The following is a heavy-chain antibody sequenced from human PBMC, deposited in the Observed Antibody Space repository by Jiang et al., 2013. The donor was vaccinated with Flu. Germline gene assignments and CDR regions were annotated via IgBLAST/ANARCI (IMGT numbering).Heavy chain of an antibody. J-gene: IGHJ4*02. V-gene: IGHV3-66*02. CDR2: IYSGGST. CDR1: GFTFSSNH. Sequence: VLVQPGGSLRLSCAASGFTFSSNHMSWVRQAPGKGLEWVSDIYSGGSTHYVDSVKGRFTISRDNSKNTLYLQMNSLNPEDTAVYHCARVRGSSSACYEIDYWGQGTLVTVSS. D-gene: IGHD2-2*01. CDR3: ARVRGSSSACYEIDY.